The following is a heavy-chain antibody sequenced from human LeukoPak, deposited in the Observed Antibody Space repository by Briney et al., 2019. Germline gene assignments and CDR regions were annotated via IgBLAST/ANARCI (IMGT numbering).Heavy chain of an antibody. CDR3: ARGPRYSSGWPFGFDP. CDR1: GGSISRGDYY. D-gene: IGHD6-19*01. CDR2: IYNSGST. J-gene: IGHJ5*02. Sequence: PSQTLSLTCTVSGGSISRGDYYWSWIRQPPGKGLEWIGYIYNSGSTYYNPSLKSRVTISVDTSKNQFSLKLSSVTAADTAVYYCARGPRYSSGWPFGFDPWGQGTLVTVSS. V-gene: IGHV4-30-4*01.